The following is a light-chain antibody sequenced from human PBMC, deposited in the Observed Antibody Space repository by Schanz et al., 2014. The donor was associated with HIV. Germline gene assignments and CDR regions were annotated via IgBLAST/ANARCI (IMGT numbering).Light chain of an antibody. CDR1: SSDIGSYDY. Sequence: QSALTQPPSASGSPGQSVTISCTGTSSDIGSYDYVSWYQQHPGKAPKLMIYDVSDRPSGISSRFSGSKSGNTASLTISGLQAEDEADYYCCSHAGSSTWVFGGGTKLTVL. CDR2: DVS. J-gene: IGLJ2*01. CDR3: CSHAGSSTWV. V-gene: IGLV2-14*01.